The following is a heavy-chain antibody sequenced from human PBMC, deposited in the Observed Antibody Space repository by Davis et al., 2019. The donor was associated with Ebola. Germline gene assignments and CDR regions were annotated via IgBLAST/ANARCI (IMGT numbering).Heavy chain of an antibody. V-gene: IGHV4-4*07. CDR2: IYTTGST. J-gene: IGHJ6*02. CDR1: GGSISSYY. Sequence: PSETLSLSCTVSGGSISSYYWSWIRQPAGKGLEWIGRIYTTGSTNYNPSLKSRVTMSVDTSKNQFSLKLSSVTAADTAVYYCAREKDYYYHGLDVCGQGTTVTVSS. D-gene: IGHD2-15*01. CDR3: AREKDYYYHGLDV.